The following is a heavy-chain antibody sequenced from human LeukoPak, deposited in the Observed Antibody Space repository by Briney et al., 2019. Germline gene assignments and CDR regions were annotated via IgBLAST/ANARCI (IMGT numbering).Heavy chain of an antibody. CDR1: GGSVSSGSYY. CDR2: IYYSGST. V-gene: IGHV4-61*01. D-gene: IGHD3-22*01. Sequence: SETLSLTCTVSGGSVSSGSYYWSWIRQPPGKGLEWIGYIYYSGSTNYNPSLKSRVTISVDTSKTQFSLRLSSVTAADTAVYYRARDKGYYDSSGYLKAFDIWGQGTMVTVSS. CDR3: ARDKGYYDSSGYLKAFDI. J-gene: IGHJ3*02.